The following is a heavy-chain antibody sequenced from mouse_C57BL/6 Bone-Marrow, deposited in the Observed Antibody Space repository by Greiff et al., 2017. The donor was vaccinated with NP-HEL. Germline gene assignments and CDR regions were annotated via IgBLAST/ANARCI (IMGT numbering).Heavy chain of an antibody. Sequence: VQLQQSGPELVKPGASVKISCKASGYSFTGYYMNWVKQSPEKSLEWIGELNPSTGGTTYNQKFKAKATLTVDKSSSTAYMQLKSLTSEDSAVYYCARTDGYDGYFDVWGTGTTVTVSS. CDR1: GYSFTGYY. J-gene: IGHJ1*03. D-gene: IGHD2-2*01. V-gene: IGHV1-42*01. CDR3: ARTDGYDGYFDV. CDR2: LNPSTGGT.